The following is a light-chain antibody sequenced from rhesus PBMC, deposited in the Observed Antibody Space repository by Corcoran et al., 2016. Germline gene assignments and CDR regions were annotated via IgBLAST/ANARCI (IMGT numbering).Light chain of an antibody. V-gene: IGKV1-74*01. Sequence: DIQMTQSPSSLSASVGDRVTITCRASENVNNYLQWYQQKPGKAPKLLIYKASHLQSGVPSRFSGCGSGTDFTLTICSLQPSVFATYYCQHSYGTPYSFGQGTKVEIK. CDR3: QHSYGTPYS. CDR2: KAS. J-gene: IGKJ2*01. CDR1: ENVNNY.